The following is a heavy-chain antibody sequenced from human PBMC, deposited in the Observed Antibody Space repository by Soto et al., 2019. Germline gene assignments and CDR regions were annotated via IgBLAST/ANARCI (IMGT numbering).Heavy chain of an antibody. CDR2: IYYSGST. V-gene: IGHV4-30-4*02. CDR1: GGSISSGDYY. Sequence: SETLSLTCTVSGGSISSGDYYWSWIRQPPGKGLEWIGYIYYSGSTYYNPSLKSRVTISVDTSKNQFSLKLSSVTAADTAVYYCARGTVGANGYYYYYGMDVWGQGTTVTVSS. CDR3: ARGTVGANGYYYYYGMDV. J-gene: IGHJ6*02. D-gene: IGHD1-26*01.